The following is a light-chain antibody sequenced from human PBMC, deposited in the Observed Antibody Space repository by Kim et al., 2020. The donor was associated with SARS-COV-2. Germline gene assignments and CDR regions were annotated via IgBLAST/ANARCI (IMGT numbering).Light chain of an antibody. CDR1: QSINSH. Sequence: DIQMTQSPSSLSASVGDRVTITCRASQSINSHLNWYQQKPGKAPKILIYATSTLQSGVPSRFSGSGSATDFTLTITSLHPDDFATYYCQQSYSTLHTFGQGTKLEI. J-gene: IGKJ2*01. CDR3: QQSYSTLHT. V-gene: IGKV1-39*01. CDR2: ATS.